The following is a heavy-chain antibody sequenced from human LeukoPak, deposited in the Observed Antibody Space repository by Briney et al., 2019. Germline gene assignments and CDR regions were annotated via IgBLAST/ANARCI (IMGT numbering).Heavy chain of an antibody. CDR3: ARGTFGRYYYDSGGYFDY. CDR2: IYYSGST. J-gene: IGHJ4*02. D-gene: IGHD3-22*01. Sequence: SETLSLTCTVSGGSISSYYWSWIRQPPGKGLEWIGYIYYSGSTNYNPSLKSRVTISVDTSKNQFSLKLSSVTAADTAVYYCARGTFGRYYYDSGGYFDYWGQGTLVTVSS. V-gene: IGHV4-59*01. CDR1: GGSISSYY.